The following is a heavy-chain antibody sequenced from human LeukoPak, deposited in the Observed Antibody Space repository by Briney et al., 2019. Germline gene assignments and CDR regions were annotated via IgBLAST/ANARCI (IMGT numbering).Heavy chain of an antibody. V-gene: IGHV3-21*04. CDR2: ISSSSSYI. Sequence: GGSLRLSCAASGFTFSSYSMNWVRQAPGKGLEWVSAISSSSSYIYCADSVKGRFTISRDNSKNSLYLQMNSLRAEDTALYYCAKDIFPRYYYYGMDVWGQGTTVTVSS. CDR1: GFTFSSYS. CDR3: AKDIFPRYYYYGMDV. J-gene: IGHJ6*02.